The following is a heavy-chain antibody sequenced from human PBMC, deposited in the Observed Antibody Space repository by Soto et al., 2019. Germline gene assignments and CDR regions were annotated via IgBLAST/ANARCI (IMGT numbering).Heavy chain of an antibody. CDR1: GYSFNGYY. Sequence: GASVKVSCKTSGYSFNGYYIHWVRQAPGQGLEWLGWINPDTGETNYAQRFQGGVTMTRDTSISTVYMELSSLRSGDTAIYFCARDHSPYYYASSGYWSNSFEPWGQGTQVTVS. CDR2: INPDTGET. CDR3: ARDHSPYYYASSGYWSNSFEP. J-gene: IGHJ5*02. V-gene: IGHV1-2*02. D-gene: IGHD3-22*01.